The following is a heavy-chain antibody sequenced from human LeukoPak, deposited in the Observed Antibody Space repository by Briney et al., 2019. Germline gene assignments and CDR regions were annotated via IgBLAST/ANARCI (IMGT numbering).Heavy chain of an antibody. CDR3: ARVLGSGSYYAY. V-gene: IGHV1-8*03. J-gene: IGHJ4*02. CDR2: MNPNSGNT. Sequence: ASVKVSCKASGYTFTSYDINWVRQATGQGLEWMGWMNPNSGNTGYAQKFQGRVTITRNTSISTAYMELSSLRSEDTAVYYCARVLGSGSYYAYWGQGTLVTVSS. CDR1: GYTFTSYD. D-gene: IGHD3-10*01.